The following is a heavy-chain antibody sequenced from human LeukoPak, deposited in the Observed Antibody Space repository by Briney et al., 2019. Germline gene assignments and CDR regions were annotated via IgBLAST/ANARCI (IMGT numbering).Heavy chain of an antibody. D-gene: IGHD6-19*01. CDR2: IYYSGSS. Sequence: SETLSLTCAVYGGSFSGDFWSWIRQSPGKGLEWIGSIYYSGSSFDNPSLRSRVTMSVETSKNQFSLNLNSVTAADTAVYYCARQLSSDWTAKYTPFDYWGQGTLATVSS. J-gene: IGHJ4*02. CDR1: GGSFSGDF. CDR3: ARQLSSDWTAKYTPFDY. V-gene: IGHV4-34*01.